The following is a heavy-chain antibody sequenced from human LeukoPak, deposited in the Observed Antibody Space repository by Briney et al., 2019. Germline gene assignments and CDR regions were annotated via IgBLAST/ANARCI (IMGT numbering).Heavy chain of an antibody. V-gene: IGHV3-30*18. Sequence: GGSLRLSCRASRSSFGDYDMHWVRQAPGKGLEWVAVISYDGSRKHYADSVRGRFTISRDNSKNTLYLQMNSLRAEDTAVYYCANRGYRTYYFDYWGQGTLVTVSS. CDR2: ISYDGSRK. CDR1: RSSFGDYD. D-gene: IGHD3-16*02. J-gene: IGHJ4*02. CDR3: ANRGYRTYYFDY.